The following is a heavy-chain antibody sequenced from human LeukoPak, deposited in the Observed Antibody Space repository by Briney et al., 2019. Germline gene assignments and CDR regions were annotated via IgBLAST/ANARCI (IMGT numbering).Heavy chain of an antibody. CDR2: INPNSGGT. Sequence: ASVKVSCKASGYSFTGYYMHWVRQAPGQGLEWMGWINPNSGGTNYAQKFQGRVTMTRDTSIRTAYMELSRLRSDDTAVYYCAKNYYDYVWGGEPYYYYYMDVWGKGTTVTVSS. CDR1: GYSFTGYY. V-gene: IGHV1-2*02. D-gene: IGHD3-16*01. CDR3: AKNYYDYVWGGEPYYYYYMDV. J-gene: IGHJ6*03.